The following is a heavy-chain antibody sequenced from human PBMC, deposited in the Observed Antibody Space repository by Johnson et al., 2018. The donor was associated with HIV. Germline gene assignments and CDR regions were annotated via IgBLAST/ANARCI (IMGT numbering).Heavy chain of an antibody. D-gene: IGHD3-16*01. CDR3: AKDKGVWGFDAFDI. CDR1: GFTFSSYG. V-gene: IGHV3-30*18. Sequence: QVQLVESGGGVVQPGRSLRLSCAASGFTFSSYGMHWVRQAPGKGQAWVAVISYDGSNKYYTDSVKGQLTISRENSKNTLYLQMNSLRAEDTAVYYWAKDKGVWGFDAFDIWGQGTMVTVSS. CDR2: ISYDGSNK. J-gene: IGHJ3*02.